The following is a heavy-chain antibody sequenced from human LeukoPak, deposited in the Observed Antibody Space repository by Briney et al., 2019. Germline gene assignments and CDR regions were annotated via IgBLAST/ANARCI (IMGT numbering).Heavy chain of an antibody. D-gene: IGHD2-2*02. CDR1: GGSIISGGYY. V-gene: IGHV4-31*03. CDR3: AREYPGDY. CDR2: MYYSGSA. J-gene: IGHJ4*02. Sequence: PSETLSLTCTVTGGSIISGGYYWSWIRQHPGKGLEWIGFMYYSGSAYYNPSLESRVTISVDTSKNQFSLKLSSVTAADTAVYYCAREYPGDYWGQGTLVTVSS.